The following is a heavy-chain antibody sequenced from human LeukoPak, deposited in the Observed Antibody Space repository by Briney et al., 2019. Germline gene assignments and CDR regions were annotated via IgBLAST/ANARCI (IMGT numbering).Heavy chain of an antibody. CDR2: INAGNGNT. CDR3: VRGGYSSSWSY. Sequence: ASVKVSCKASGYTFTSYGMYWVRQAPGQRLEWMGWINAGNGNTKYSQELQGRVTITRDTSASTAYMELSSLRSEDMAVYYCVRGGYSSSWSYWGQGTLVTVSS. J-gene: IGHJ4*02. D-gene: IGHD6-13*01. V-gene: IGHV1-3*03. CDR1: GYTFTSYG.